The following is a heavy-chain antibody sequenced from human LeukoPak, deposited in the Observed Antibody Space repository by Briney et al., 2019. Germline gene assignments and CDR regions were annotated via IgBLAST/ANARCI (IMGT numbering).Heavy chain of an antibody. V-gene: IGHV3-33*01. CDR2: IWYDGSNK. J-gene: IGHJ4*02. Sequence: GGSLRLSCAASGFTFSSYGMHWVRQAPGKGLEWVAVIWYDGSNKYYADSVKGRFTISRDNSKNTLYLQMNSLRAEDTAVYYCARGTLLWFGDREPLDYWGQGPLVTVS. CDR1: GFTFSSYG. CDR3: ARGTLLWFGDREPLDY. D-gene: IGHD3-10*01.